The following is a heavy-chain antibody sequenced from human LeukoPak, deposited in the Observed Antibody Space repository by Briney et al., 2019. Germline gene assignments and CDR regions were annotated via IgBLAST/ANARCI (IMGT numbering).Heavy chain of an antibody. CDR2: INSDGSST. V-gene: IGHV3-74*03. CDR3: AREVYISTRYYYYYMDV. J-gene: IGHJ6*03. CDR1: GFTFSNYW. Sequence: GGSLRLSCAASGFTFSNYWMHWVRHAPGQGLVWVSHINSDGSSTTYADSVKGRFTIARDNATNTLYLQMNSLRVEDTAVYYCAREVYISTRYYYYYMDVWGKGTTVTVSS. D-gene: IGHD6-13*01.